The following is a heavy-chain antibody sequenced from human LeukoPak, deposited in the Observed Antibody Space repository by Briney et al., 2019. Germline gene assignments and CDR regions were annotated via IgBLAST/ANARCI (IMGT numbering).Heavy chain of an antibody. CDR3: AADGRAFYGMDV. CDR1: GFTFTSSA. Sequence: ASVKVSCKASGFTFTSSAVQWVRQARGQRLEWIGWIVVGSGNTNYAQKFQERVTITWDMSTSTAYMELSSLRSEDTAVYYCAADGRAFYGMDVWGQGTTVTVSS. D-gene: IGHD1-26*01. V-gene: IGHV1-58*01. J-gene: IGHJ6*02. CDR2: IVVGSGNT.